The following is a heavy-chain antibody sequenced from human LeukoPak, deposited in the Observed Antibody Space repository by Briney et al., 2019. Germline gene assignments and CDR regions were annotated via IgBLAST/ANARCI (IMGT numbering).Heavy chain of an antibody. J-gene: IGHJ4*02. CDR3: AKDSSGWYYHPRFDY. CDR2: ISYDGSNK. V-gene: IGHV3-30-3*01. D-gene: IGHD6-19*01. CDR1: GFTFSSYA. Sequence: GGSLRLSCAASGFTFSSYAMHWVRQAPGKGLEWVAVISYDGSNKYYADSVKGRFTISRDNSKNTLYLQMNSLRAEDTAVYYCAKDSSGWYYHPRFDYWGQGTLVTVSS.